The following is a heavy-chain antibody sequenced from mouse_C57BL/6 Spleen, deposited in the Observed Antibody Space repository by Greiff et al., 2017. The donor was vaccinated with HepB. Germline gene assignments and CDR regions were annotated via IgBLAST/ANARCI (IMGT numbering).Heavy chain of an antibody. CDR2: INPNYGTT. CDR3: AREDYGSSHYFDY. J-gene: IGHJ2*01. CDR1: GYSFTDYN. V-gene: IGHV1-39*01. Sequence: VQLKDSGPELVKPGASVKISCKASGYSFTDYNMNWVKQSNGKSLEWIGVINPNYGTTSYNQKFKGKATLTVDQSSSTADMQLNSLTSEDSAVYDCAREDYGSSHYFDYWGQGTTLTVSS. D-gene: IGHD1-1*01.